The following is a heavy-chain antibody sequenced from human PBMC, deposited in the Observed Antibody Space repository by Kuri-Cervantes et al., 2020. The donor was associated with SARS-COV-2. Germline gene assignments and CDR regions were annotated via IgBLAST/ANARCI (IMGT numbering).Heavy chain of an antibody. CDR3: VRDGDHWNFDY. CDR2: ISYEGSNK. J-gene: IGHJ4*02. Sequence: GGSLRLSCAASGFTFSSYSMHWVRQAPGKGLEWVALISYEGSNKYYADSVKGRFTISRDNAKNTLYLPMNSLRAEDTAVYYCVRDGDHWNFDYWGQGTLVTVSS. V-gene: IGHV3-30-3*01. D-gene: IGHD1-1*01. CDR1: GFTFSSYS.